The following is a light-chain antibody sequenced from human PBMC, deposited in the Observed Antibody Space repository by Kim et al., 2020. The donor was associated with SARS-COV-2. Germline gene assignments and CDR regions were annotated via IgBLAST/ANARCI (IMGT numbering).Light chain of an antibody. J-gene: IGLJ3*02. CDR2: QDS. Sequence: VSPGQTSSITCSGDRLGDKYACWYQQKPGQSPVLVIYQDSKRPSGIPERFSGSNSGNTATLTISGTQAMDEADYYCQAWDSTWVFGGGTQLTVL. V-gene: IGLV3-1*01. CDR1: RLGDKY. CDR3: QAWDSTWV.